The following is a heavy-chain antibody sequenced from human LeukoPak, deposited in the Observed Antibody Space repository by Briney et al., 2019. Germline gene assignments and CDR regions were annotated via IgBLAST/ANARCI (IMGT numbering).Heavy chain of an antibody. CDR3: ARVFGVVPS. Sequence: PGGSLRLSXAASGFTFSSYAMSWVRQAPGKGLEWVSYISSSSSTIYYADSVKGRFTISRDNAKNSLYLQMNSLRAEDTAVYYCARVFGVVPSWGQGTLVTVSS. J-gene: IGHJ5*02. V-gene: IGHV3-48*01. CDR2: ISSSSSTI. CDR1: GFTFSSYA. D-gene: IGHD3-3*01.